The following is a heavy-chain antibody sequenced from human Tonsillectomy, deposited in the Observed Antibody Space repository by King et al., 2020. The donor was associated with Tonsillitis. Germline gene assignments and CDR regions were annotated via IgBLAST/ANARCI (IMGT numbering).Heavy chain of an antibody. CDR1: GFTFSDYY. J-gene: IGHJ3*02. V-gene: IGHV3-11*06. D-gene: IGHD1-26*01. CDR2: ISSSSSYT. CDR3: ARGRLMGATPGRLDI. Sequence: VQLVESGGGLVKPGGSLRLFCAASGFTFSDYYMSWIRQAPGKGLEWVSYISSSSSYTNYADSVKGRFTISRDNAKNSLYLQMNSLRAEDTAVYYCARGRLMGATPGRLDIWGQGTMVTVSS.